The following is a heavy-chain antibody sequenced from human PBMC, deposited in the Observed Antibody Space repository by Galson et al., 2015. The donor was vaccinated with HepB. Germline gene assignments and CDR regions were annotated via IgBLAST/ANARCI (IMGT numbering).Heavy chain of an antibody. Sequence: SLRLSCAASGFTFTNAWMSWVRQAPGKGLEWVGRIKHKVDGASTDYAAPVRGRFTIARDDSKNTLYLEMNRLKIEDTAVYYCTTPQYESGASFPILRKYYGMEVWGQGPTVTGSS. J-gene: IGHJ6*01. CDR2: IKHKVDGAST. CDR3: TTPQYESGASFPILRKYYGMEV. CDR1: GFTFTNAW. D-gene: IGHD3-10*01. V-gene: IGHV3-15*01.